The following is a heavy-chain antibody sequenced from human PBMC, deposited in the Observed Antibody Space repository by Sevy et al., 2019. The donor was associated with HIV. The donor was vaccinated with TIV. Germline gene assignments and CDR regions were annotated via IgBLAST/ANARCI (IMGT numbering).Heavy chain of an antibody. CDR1: GGTFSIYA. CDR2: IIPMFGTT. CDR3: AREDSSGLNWFDP. J-gene: IGHJ5*02. D-gene: IGHD3-22*01. V-gene: IGHV1-69*13. Sequence: ASVKVSCRASGGTFSIYAITWVRQSPGQGLEWMGGIIPMFGTTNYAQKFQGRVTITADEYTNTAYMELSSLRSEDTAVYYCAREDSSGLNWFDPWGQGTLVTVSS.